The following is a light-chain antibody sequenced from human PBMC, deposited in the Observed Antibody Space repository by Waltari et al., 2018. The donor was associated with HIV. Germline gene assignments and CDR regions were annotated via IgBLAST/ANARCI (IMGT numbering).Light chain of an antibody. V-gene: IGKV1-12*01. CDR1: QNIDSR. CDR2: AAS. CDR3: QQFNSVPYT. J-gene: IGKJ2*01. Sequence: DIRMTQSPSSLSAFVGDRVTITCRASQNIDSRIAWYHQKPGAAPKLLIYAASGLHSGVPVRFVGSGYGTLFTLTINGVRPEDSATYFCQQFNSVPYTFGQGTKLQI.